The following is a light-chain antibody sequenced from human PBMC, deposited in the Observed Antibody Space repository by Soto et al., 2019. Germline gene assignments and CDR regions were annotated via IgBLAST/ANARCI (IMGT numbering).Light chain of an antibody. CDR2: DAF. J-gene: IGKJ4*01. CDR3: QQYYTLPLT. Sequence: DIQRTQSPSSLSASVGDRVTSTSQAIQAISFDLTWYQQKPGKAPTLLIYDAFNLEAGVTTKFSASGSGSDVTFTISSLKPEDFSTYYCQQYYTLPLTCGGGTRVDIK. CDR1: QAISFD. V-gene: IGKV1-33*01.